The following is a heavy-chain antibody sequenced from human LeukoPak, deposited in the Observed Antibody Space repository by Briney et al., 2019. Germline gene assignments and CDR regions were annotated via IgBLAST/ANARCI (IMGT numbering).Heavy chain of an antibody. Sequence: GGSPRLSCAASGFTFSSYWMSWVRQAPGKGLEWVANIKQDGSEKYYVDSVKGRFTISRDNAKNSLYLQMNSLRAEDTAVYYCARDWPSSWYSGGRQRVNWFDPWGQGTLVTVSS. CDR1: GFTFSSYW. J-gene: IGHJ5*02. CDR2: IKQDGSEK. V-gene: IGHV3-7*01. CDR3: ARDWPSSWYSGGRQRVNWFDP. D-gene: IGHD6-13*01.